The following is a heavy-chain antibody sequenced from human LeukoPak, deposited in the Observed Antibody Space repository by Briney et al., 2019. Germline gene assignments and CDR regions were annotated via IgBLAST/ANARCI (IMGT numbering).Heavy chain of an antibody. CDR2: ISWNSGSI. J-gene: IGHJ4*02. V-gene: IGHV3-9*01. D-gene: IGHD6-19*01. CDR3: AKESIAVSGTGFDY. Sequence: GRSLRLPCAASGFTFDDHAMHWVRQAPGKGLEWVSGISWNSGSIGYADSVKGRFTISRDNAKNSLYLQMNSLRAEDTALYYCAKESIAVSGTGFDYWGQGTLVTVSS. CDR1: GFTFDDHA.